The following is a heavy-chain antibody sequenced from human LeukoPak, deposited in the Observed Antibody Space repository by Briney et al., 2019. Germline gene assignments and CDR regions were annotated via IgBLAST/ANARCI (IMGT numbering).Heavy chain of an antibody. Sequence: ASVKVSCKASGFTFTNYWMHWVRQAPGQGLEWMGVINPRGDSAFYAQKFQGRLTVTRDTSTTTLYMDLSSLRSDDTAVYYCARDNSVSHEACWLDPWGQGTLVTVSS. CDR2: INPRGDSA. D-gene: IGHD2/OR15-2a*01. CDR3: ARDNSVSHEACWLDP. V-gene: IGHV1-46*01. J-gene: IGHJ5*02. CDR1: GFTFTNYW.